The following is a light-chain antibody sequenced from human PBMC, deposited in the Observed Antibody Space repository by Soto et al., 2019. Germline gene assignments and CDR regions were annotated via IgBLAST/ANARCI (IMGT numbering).Light chain of an antibody. Sequence: EIVLTQSPGTLSLSPGERATLSCRASQSVRSSYLAWYQQKPGQAPRLLIYDASSRATGIPARFSGSGSGTEFTLTISRLEPEDFAVYYCQQYETSPRTFGQGTKVDIK. J-gene: IGKJ1*01. CDR3: QQYETSPRT. CDR2: DAS. V-gene: IGKV3-20*01. CDR1: QSVRSSY.